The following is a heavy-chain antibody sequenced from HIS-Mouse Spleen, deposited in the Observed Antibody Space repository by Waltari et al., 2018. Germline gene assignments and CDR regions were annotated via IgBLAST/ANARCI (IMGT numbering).Heavy chain of an antibody. CDR3: ARIAEGYTSGWYAFDY. D-gene: IGHD6-19*01. Sequence: QVTLRESGPALVKPTQTLTLTCPFSGFSLSTSGMSVSWIRQPPGKALEWFARIDWDDDKYYSTSLKTRLTISKDTSKNQVVLTMTNMDPVDTATYYCARIAEGYTSGWYAFDYWGQGTLVTVSS. CDR2: IDWDDDK. CDR1: GFSLSTSGMS. J-gene: IGHJ4*02. V-gene: IGHV2-70*15.